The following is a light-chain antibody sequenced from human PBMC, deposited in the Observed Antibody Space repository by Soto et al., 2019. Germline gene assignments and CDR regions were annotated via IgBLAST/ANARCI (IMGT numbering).Light chain of an antibody. CDR3: QVWDGSSDLHWV. CDR2: DDN. J-gene: IGLJ3*02. V-gene: IGLV3-21*02. CDR1: NFGNKG. Sequence: SYVLTQPPSVSVAPGQTAKITCGGDNFGNKGVHWYQQKPGQAPVLVVYDDNDRPSGIPERMSGTKLGNTATLTISRVEVGDEADFYCQVWDGSSDLHWVFGGGTKLTVL.